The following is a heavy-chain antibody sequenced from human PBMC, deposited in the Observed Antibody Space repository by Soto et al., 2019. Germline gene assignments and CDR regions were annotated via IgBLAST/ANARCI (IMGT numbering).Heavy chain of an antibody. V-gene: IGHV3-30*18. J-gene: IGHJ4*02. D-gene: IGHD6-6*01. CDR1: GFTFSSYG. CDR3: AKDLDIAARPIHPLIDY. CDR2: ISYDGSNK. Sequence: QVQLVESGGGVVQPGRSLRLSCAASGFTFSSYGMHWVRQAPGKGLEWVAVISYDGSNKYYADSVKGRFTISRDNSKNTLYLQMNSLRAEDTAVYYCAKDLDIAARPIHPLIDYWGQGTLVTVSS.